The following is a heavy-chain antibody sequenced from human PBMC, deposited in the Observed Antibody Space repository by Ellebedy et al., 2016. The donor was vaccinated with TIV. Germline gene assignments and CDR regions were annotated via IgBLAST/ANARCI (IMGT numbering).Heavy chain of an antibody. J-gene: IGHJ6*02. D-gene: IGHD7-27*01. Sequence: SETLSLXXAVYGGSFSGYYWSWIRQPPGKGLEWIGEINHSGSTNYNPSLKSRVTISIDTSKNQFSVKLSPVTAADTAVYYCVRVPLGFVGMDVWGQGTTVTVSS. V-gene: IGHV4-34*01. CDR3: VRVPLGFVGMDV. CDR1: GGSFSGYY. CDR2: INHSGST.